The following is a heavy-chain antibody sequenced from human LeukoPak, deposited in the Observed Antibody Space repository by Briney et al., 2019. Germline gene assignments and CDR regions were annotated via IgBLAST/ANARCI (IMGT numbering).Heavy chain of an antibody. J-gene: IGHJ4*02. V-gene: IGHV1-69*04. CDR3: ARVNTHGSGYYDY. CDR1: GGTFSSYA. CDR2: IIPILGIA. Sequence: SVKVSCKASGGTFSSYAISWVRQAPGQGLEWMGRIIPILGIANYAQKFQGRVTITADKSTSTAYMELSSLRSEDTAVYYCARVNTHGSGYYDYWGQGTLVTVSS. D-gene: IGHD3-22*01.